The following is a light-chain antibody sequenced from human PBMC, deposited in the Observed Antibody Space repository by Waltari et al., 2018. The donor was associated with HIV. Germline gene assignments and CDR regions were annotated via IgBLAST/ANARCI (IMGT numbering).Light chain of an antibody. Sequence: MLTQSPRTPPLSPRERAILSCKTTQSVTSAYLAWYQQKPGQAPRLLIYGTSSRRTGIPARFSGSRSGTDFITTVSRRQHADVAVYYCQQYGSSRYTFGQGTKLEI. J-gene: IGKJ2*01. CDR1: QSVTSAY. CDR3: QQYGSSRYT. CDR2: GTS. V-gene: IGKV3-20*01.